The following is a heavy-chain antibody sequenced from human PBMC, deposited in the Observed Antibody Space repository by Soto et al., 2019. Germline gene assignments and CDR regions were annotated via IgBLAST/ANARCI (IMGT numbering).Heavy chain of an antibody. CDR2: IYHGST. V-gene: IGHV4-30-2*01. CDR3: ARAGGLGAVAVDY. J-gene: IGHJ4*02. Sequence: QLQLQESGSGPVKPSQTLSLTCAVSGGSISSGGYSWSWIRQPPGKGLEWIGYIYHGSTYYNPSLKSRVTXSXDWXKNQFSLKLSSVTAADTAVYYCARAGGLGAVAVDYWGQGTLVTVSS. CDR1: GGSISSGGYS. D-gene: IGHD6-19*01.